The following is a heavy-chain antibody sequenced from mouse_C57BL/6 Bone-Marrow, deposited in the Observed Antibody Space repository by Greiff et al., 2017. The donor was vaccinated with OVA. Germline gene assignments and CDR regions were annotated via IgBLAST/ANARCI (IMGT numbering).Heavy chain of an antibody. CDR3: ARETPFAWFAY. Sequence: EVQLQQSGPELVKPGASVKISCKASGYTFTDYYMNWVKQSHGKSLEWIGDINPNNGGTSYNQKFKGKATLTVDKSSSTAYMELRSLTSEDSAVYYCARETPFAWFAYWGQGTLVTVSA. CDR2: INPNNGGT. J-gene: IGHJ3*01. V-gene: IGHV1-26*01. CDR1: GYTFTDYY.